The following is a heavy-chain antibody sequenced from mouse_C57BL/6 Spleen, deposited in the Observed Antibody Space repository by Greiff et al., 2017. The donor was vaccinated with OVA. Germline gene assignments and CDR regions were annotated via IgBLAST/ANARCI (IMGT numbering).Heavy chain of an antibody. Sequence: QVQLKESGAELVRPGASVKLSCKASGYTFTDYYINWVKQRPGQGLEWIARIYPGSGNTYYNEKFKGKATLTAEKSSSTAYMQLSSLTSEDSAVYFCARERNYGSRGFAYWGQGTLVTVSA. CDR3: ARERNYGSRGFAY. CDR1: GYTFTDYY. CDR2: IYPGSGNT. V-gene: IGHV1-76*01. D-gene: IGHD1-1*01. J-gene: IGHJ3*01.